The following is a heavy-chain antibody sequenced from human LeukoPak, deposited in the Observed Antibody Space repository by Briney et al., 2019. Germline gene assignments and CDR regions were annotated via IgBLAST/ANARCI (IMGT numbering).Heavy chain of an antibody. J-gene: IGHJ5*02. CDR3: ARDFPILYYYDSSGLGNWFDP. Sequence: GASVKVSCKASGYTFTSYGISWVRQAPGQGLEWMGWISAYNGNTNYAQKLQGRVTMTTVTSTSTAHMELRSLRSDDTAVYYCARDFPILYYYDSSGLGNWFDPWGQGTLVTVSS. CDR1: GYTFTSYG. D-gene: IGHD3-22*01. V-gene: IGHV1-18*01. CDR2: ISAYNGNT.